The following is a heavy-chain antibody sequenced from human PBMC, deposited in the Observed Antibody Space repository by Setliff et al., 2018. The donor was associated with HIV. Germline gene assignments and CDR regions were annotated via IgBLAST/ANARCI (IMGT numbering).Heavy chain of an antibody. V-gene: IGHV3-21*01. CDR2: IYDSRFI. Sequence: PGGSLRLSCAASGFTVSSHYMSWVRQAPGKGLEWVSIIYDSRFIYHADSMKGRFTISRDNAKKLVYLQMNSLRAEDTAIYYCARDRASSGYYARFDHWGQGTLVTVSS. CDR3: ARDRASSGYYARFDH. J-gene: IGHJ4*02. CDR1: GFTVSSHY. D-gene: IGHD3-22*01.